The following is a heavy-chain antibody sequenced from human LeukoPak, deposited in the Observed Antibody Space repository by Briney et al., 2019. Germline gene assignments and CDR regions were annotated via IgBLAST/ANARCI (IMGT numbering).Heavy chain of an antibody. Sequence: PSETLSLTCAVYGGSFSGYYWSWVRHPPGKGLEWIGEINHSGSTNYNTSLKSRVTISVDTSKNQFSLKLSSVTAADTAVYYCAGVFRYVWGSYRYTPWGQGTLVTVSS. D-gene: IGHD3-16*02. CDR2: INHSGST. CDR1: GGSFSGYY. CDR3: AGVFRYVWGSYRYTP. V-gene: IGHV4-34*01. J-gene: IGHJ5*02.